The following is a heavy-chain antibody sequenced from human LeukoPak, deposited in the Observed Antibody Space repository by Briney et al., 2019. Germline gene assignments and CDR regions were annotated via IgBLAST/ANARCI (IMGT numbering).Heavy chain of an antibody. J-gene: IGHJ6*03. D-gene: IGHD3-3*01. CDR1: GFTVSSNY. CDR3: ARATTGRGVVITLRYYYYMDV. CDR2: IYSGGST. Sequence: GGSLRLSCAASGFTVSSNYMSWVRQAPGKGLEWVSVIYSGGSTYYADSVKGRFTISRDNSKNTLYLQMNSLRAEDTAVYYCARATTGRGVVITLRYYYYMDVWGKGTTVTVSS. V-gene: IGHV3-66*02.